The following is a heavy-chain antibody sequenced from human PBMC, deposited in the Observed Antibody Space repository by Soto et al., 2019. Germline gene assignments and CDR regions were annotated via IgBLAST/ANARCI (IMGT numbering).Heavy chain of an antibody. J-gene: IGHJ4*02. Sequence: GGSLRLSCAASGFTFSSYWMSWVRQAPGKGLEWVANIKQDGSEKSYVDSVKGRFTISRDNAKNSLYLQMNSLRAEDTAVYYCAREIEFLEWSADYWGQGTLVTVSS. D-gene: IGHD3-3*01. CDR1: GFTFSSYW. CDR2: IKQDGSEK. CDR3: AREIEFLEWSADY. V-gene: IGHV3-7*01.